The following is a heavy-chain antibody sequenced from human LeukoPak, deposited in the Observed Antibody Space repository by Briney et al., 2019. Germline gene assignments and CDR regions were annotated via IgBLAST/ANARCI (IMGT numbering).Heavy chain of an antibody. V-gene: IGHV3-30*18. CDR3: AKDLFPPIAAAGTGLGY. CDR1: GFTFSSYG. D-gene: IGHD6-13*01. Sequence: PGGSLRLSCAASGFTFSSYGMPWVRQAPGKGLEWVAVISYDGSNKYYADSVKGRFTISRDNSKNTLYLQMNSLRAEDTAVYYCAKDLFPPIAAAGTGLGYWGQGTLVTVSS. J-gene: IGHJ4*02. CDR2: ISYDGSNK.